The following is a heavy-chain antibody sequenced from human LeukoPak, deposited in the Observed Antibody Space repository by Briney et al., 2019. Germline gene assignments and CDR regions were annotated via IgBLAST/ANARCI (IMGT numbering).Heavy chain of an antibody. Sequence: SETLSLTCTVSSYSISSGYYWGWIRQPPGKGLEWIGSIYPSGSTYYNPSLKSRVTISVDTSKNQFSLKLSSVTAADTAVYYCARGLNTASWYFDLWGRGTLVTVSS. J-gene: IGHJ2*01. V-gene: IGHV4-38-2*02. CDR2: IYPSGST. D-gene: IGHD4-17*01. CDR1: SYSISSGYY. CDR3: ARGLNTASWYFDL.